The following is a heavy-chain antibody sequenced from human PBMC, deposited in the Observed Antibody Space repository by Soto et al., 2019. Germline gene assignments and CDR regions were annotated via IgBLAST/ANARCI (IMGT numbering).Heavy chain of an antibody. V-gene: IGHV3-33*01. J-gene: IGHJ6*02. Sequence: HPWGSLRLSCAASGFTFISYGIHWCRHSPFKGLEWVAVIWYDGSNKYYADSVKGRFTISRDNSKNTLYLQMNSLRAEDTAVYYCAREYSSSWYYYGMDVWGQGTTVTVSS. CDR1: GFTFISYG. D-gene: IGHD6-13*01. CDR3: AREYSSSWYYYGMDV. CDR2: IWYDGSNK.